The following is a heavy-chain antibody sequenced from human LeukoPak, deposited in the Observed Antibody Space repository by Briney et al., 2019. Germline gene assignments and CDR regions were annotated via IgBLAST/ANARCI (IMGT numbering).Heavy chain of an antibody. CDR2: ISYDGSNK. CDR3: AKSYYYDKLAYY. J-gene: IGHJ4*02. V-gene: IGHV3-30*18. CDR1: GFTFSSYA. D-gene: IGHD3-22*01. Sequence: PGGSLRLSCAASGFTFSSYAMHWVRQAPGKGLEWVAVISYDGSNKYYADSVKGRFTISRDNSKNTLYLQMNSLRAEDTAAYYCAKSYYYDKLAYYWGQGTLVTVSS.